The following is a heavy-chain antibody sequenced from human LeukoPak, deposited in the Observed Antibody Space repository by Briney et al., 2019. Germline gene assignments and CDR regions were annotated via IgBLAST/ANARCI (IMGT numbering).Heavy chain of an antibody. D-gene: IGHD1-26*01. Sequence: SETLSLTCTVSGGSISSYYWSWIRQPPGKGLEWIGYIYYSGSTNYNPSLKSRVTMSVDTSKNQFSLKLSSVTAADTAVYYCARDIGWYFDLWGRGTLVTVSS. CDR3: ARDIGWYFDL. CDR2: IYYSGST. V-gene: IGHV4-59*01. J-gene: IGHJ2*01. CDR1: GGSISSYY.